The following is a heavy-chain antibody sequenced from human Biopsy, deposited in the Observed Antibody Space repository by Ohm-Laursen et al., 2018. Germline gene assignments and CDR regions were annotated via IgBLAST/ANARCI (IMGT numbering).Heavy chain of an antibody. CDR3: ARGSNDFGGLYFPR. V-gene: IGHV4-59*11. J-gene: IGHJ4*02. CDR1: GGSFTGHY. CDR2: ISYTGYT. Sequence: GTLSLTCTVSGGSFTGHYWSWIRQPPGKVLEWIGHISYTGYTSYNASLKSRVTISVDTSRNHFSLRLSSLTAADTAVYYCARGSNDFGGLYFPRWGQGTLLTVSS. D-gene: IGHD4-23*01.